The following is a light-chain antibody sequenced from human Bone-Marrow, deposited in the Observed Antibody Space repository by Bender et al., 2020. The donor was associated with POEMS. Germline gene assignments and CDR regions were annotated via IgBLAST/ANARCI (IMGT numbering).Light chain of an antibody. CDR1: SSNIGAHA. V-gene: IGLV1-44*01. CDR2: SSH. CDR3: AVWDDSLNGWV. Sequence: QSVLTQPPSASGTPGQRVTISCSRGSSNIGAHAVNWYQHLPGTAPKLLIYSSHRRPSEVPDRFSGSRSGTSASLAISGLQSEDEADYYWAVWDDSLNGWVFGGGTKLTV. J-gene: IGLJ3*02.